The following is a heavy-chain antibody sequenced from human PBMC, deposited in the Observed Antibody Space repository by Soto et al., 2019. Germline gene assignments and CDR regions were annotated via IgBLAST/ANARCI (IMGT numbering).Heavy chain of an antibody. D-gene: IGHD3-22*01. V-gene: IGHV3-43*01. CDR1: GFSFEDYT. CDR2: ISWDGGIT. CDR3: ARDTAFISSGLFNP. Sequence: PVGSLRLSCAASGFSFEDYTMHWVRQGPGKGPEWISLISWDGGITDYADSVKGRFTISRDNARKSLFLHMNSLRAEDTAVYYCARDTAFISSGLFNPWGQGTLVTVSS. J-gene: IGHJ5*02.